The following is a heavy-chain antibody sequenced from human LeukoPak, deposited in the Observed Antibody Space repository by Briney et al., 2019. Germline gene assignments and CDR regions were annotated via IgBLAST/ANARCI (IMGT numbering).Heavy chain of an antibody. CDR3: ARDNRGAAAGPYYYYGMDV. D-gene: IGHD6-13*01. CDR1: GFTFSDYY. CDR2: ISSSGSTI. V-gene: IGHV3-11*01. J-gene: IGHJ6*02. Sequence: PGGSLRLSCAASGFTFSDYYMSWIRQAPGKGLEWVSYISSSGSTIYYADSVKGRFTISRDNAKNSLYLQMNSLRAEDTAVYYCARDNRGAAAGPYYYYGMDVWGQGTTVTASS.